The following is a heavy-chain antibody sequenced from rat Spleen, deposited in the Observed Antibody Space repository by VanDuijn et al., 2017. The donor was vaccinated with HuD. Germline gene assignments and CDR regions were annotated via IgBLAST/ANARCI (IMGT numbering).Heavy chain of an antibody. CDR1: GFSLISNS. CDR3: TSPFRWFAY. Sequence: QVQLKESGPGLVQPSQTLSLTCTVSGFSLISNSLHWVRQPPGKGLEWMGGIWGDGSTNYNSALKSRLSISRDTSKSQVFLKLNSLQTEDTAIYFCTSPFRWFAYWGQGTLVTVSS. J-gene: IGHJ3*01. V-gene: IGHV2-1*01. CDR2: IWGDGST.